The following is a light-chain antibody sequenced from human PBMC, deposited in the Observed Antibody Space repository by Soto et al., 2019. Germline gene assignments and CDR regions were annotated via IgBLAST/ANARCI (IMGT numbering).Light chain of an antibody. CDR1: QSVASN. J-gene: IGKJ2*01. Sequence: EIVMTQSRASLSVSPGDGATLSCRASQSVASNVAWYQQKPGQGPRLLIHGASTRAVGVPARFSGSGSGTDFTFTISSLQSEDFAVYYCQEYHNWPPQYTFGQGTKLQIK. CDR2: GAS. V-gene: IGKV3-15*01. CDR3: QEYHNWPPQYT.